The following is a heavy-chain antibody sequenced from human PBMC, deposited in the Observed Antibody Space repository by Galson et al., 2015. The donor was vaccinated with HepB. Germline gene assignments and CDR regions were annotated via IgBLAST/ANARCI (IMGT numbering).Heavy chain of an antibody. CDR1: GDSVSSNSAA. D-gene: IGHD6-13*01. Sequence: CAISGDSVSSNSAAWNWIRQSPSRGLEWLGRTYYRSKWYNDYAVSVKSRITINPDTSKNQFSLQLNSVTPEDTAVYYCARDRRVAAAVPYYYYGMDVWGQGTTVTVSS. CDR3: ARDRRVAAAVPYYYYGMDV. CDR2: TYYRSKWYN. J-gene: IGHJ6*02. V-gene: IGHV6-1*01.